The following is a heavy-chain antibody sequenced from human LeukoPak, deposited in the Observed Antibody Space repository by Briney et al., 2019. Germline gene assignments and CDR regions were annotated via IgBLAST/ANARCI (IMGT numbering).Heavy chain of an antibody. J-gene: IGHJ3*02. CDR3: AKGSLDYGDYRAFDI. V-gene: IGHV3-7*03. D-gene: IGHD4-17*01. CDR1: GFFFSNYW. CDR2: INLDGNGR. Sequence: GGSLRLSCAASGFFFSNYWMSWVRQAQGKGLEWVANINLDGNGRFYVDSVKGRFTISRDNNKKSVYLQMNSLRAEDTAVYYCAKGSLDYGDYRAFDIWGQGTMVTVSS.